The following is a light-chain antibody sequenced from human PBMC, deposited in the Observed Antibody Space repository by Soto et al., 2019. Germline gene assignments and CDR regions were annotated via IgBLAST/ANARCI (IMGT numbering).Light chain of an antibody. CDR3: QQYNTYSSLT. CDR1: QSISSW. V-gene: IGKV1-5*01. CDR2: DAS. J-gene: IGKJ4*01. Sequence: DIQMTQSPSTLSASVGDRVTITCRASQSISSWLAWYQQKLGRAPRLRIYDASSLESGVPSRFSGSGYGTEFTLTISSLQPDDFATYYCQQYNTYSSLTFGGGTKVDIK.